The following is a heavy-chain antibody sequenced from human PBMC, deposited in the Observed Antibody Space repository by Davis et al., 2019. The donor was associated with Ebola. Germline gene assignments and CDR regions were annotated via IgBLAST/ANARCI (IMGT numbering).Heavy chain of an antibody. CDR3: ARGITMVQGVIDYYYYGMDV. D-gene: IGHD3-10*01. CDR1: GFTFSSYS. V-gene: IGHV3-21*01. CDR2: ISSSSSYI. Sequence: GESLKISCAASGFTFSSYSMNWVRQAPGKGLEWVSSISSSSSYIYYADSVKGRFTISRDNAKNSLYLQMNSLRAEDTAVYYCARGITMVQGVIDYYYYGMDVWGQGTTVTVSS. J-gene: IGHJ6*02.